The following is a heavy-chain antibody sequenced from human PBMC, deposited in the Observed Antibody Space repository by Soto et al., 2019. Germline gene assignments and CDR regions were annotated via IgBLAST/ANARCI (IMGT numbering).Heavy chain of an antibody. J-gene: IGHJ4*02. D-gene: IGHD3-22*01. CDR2: INAGNGKT. Sequence: ASVKVSCKASGYTFTSYARHWVRQAPGQRLEWMGWINAGNGKTKYSQKFQGRVTITRDTSASTAYMELSSLRSEDTAVYYCARGALRYYHSSGYYTRWGQRTLVAVSS. V-gene: IGHV1-3*01. CDR3: ARGALRYYHSSGYYTR. CDR1: GYTFTSYA.